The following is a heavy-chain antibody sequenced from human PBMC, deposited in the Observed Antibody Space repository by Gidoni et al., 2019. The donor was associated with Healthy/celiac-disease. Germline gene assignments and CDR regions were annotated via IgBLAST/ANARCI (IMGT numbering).Heavy chain of an antibody. V-gene: IGHV3-23*01. CDR1: GLAFTSYA. Sequence: EVQLLESGGGLVQPGGSLRLSCAASGLAFTSYAMSWVRQAPGKGLEWVSAISGSGGSTYYADSVKGRFTISRDNSKNTLYLQMNSLRAEDTAVYYCAKDGPDYYDSSGYYLWGQGTLVTVSS. CDR3: AKDGPDYYDSSGYYL. J-gene: IGHJ4*02. D-gene: IGHD3-22*01. CDR2: ISGSGGST.